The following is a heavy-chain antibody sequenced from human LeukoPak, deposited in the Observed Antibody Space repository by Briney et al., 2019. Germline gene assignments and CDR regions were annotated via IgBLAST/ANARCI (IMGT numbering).Heavy chain of an antibody. Sequence: GGSLRLSCAASGFTFSSYAMSWVRQAPGKGLEWVSGISGSGGSSYYADSVKGRFTISRDNSKNTLYLQMNSLRAEDTAVYYCAKRSSSGIYYPFDYWGQGTLVTVSS. J-gene: IGHJ4*02. CDR2: ISGSGGSS. CDR1: GFTFSSYA. CDR3: AKRSSSGIYYPFDY. V-gene: IGHV3-23*01. D-gene: IGHD3-10*01.